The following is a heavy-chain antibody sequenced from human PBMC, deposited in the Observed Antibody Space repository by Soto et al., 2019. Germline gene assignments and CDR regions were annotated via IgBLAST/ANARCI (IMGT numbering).Heavy chain of an antibody. J-gene: IGHJ4*02. CDR3: AYPGSGGRDRVVLGVH. V-gene: IGHV1-69*12. Sequence: QVQLVQSGAEVKKPGSSVKVSCKASGGTFSSYAISWVRQAPGQGLEWMGGIIPIFGTANYEQKFQGRVTITADESTRTAYRELSSLRAEDTAVYYSAYPGSGGRDRVVLGVHWGQGTLVTVSS. D-gene: IGHD2-15*01. CDR2: IIPIFGTA. CDR1: GGTFSSYA.